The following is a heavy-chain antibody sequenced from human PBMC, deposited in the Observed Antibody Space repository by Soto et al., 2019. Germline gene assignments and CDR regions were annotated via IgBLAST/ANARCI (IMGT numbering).Heavy chain of an antibody. Sequence: SETLSLTCTVSGGSISSYYWSWIRQPPGKGLEWIGYIYYSGSTNYNPSLKSRVTISVDTSKNQFSLKLSSVTAVDTAVYYCARLNYDILTGYYYFEYWGQGTLVTVSS. D-gene: IGHD3-9*01. CDR3: ARLNYDILTGYYYFEY. V-gene: IGHV4-59*08. CDR2: IYYSGST. CDR1: GGSISSYY. J-gene: IGHJ4*02.